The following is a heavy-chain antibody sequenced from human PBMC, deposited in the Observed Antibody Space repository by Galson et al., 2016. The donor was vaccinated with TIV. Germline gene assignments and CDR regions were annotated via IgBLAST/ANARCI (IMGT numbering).Heavy chain of an antibody. Sequence: SVKVSCKASGYSFISYGITWVRQAPGQGLEWMGWIGPYHGDTKYAQKVQGRFTMTTDTSTSTAYMELRSLRSDDTAGYSCARDVRGTWPNLDFWGQGTLVTVSS. J-gene: IGHJ4*02. CDR3: ARDVRGTWPNLDF. CDR2: IGPYHGDT. D-gene: IGHD1-14*01. CDR1: GYSFISYG. V-gene: IGHV1-18*01.